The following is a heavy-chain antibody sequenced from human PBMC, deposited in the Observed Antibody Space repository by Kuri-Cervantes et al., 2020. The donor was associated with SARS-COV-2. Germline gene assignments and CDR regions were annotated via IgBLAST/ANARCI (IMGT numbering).Heavy chain of an antibody. Sequence: SETLSLTCTVSGDSISSSRYYWGWIRQPPGKGLEWIGSMYYSGSTYYNPSLKSRLTMSVDTSKNQFSLKLSSVTAADTAVYYCARDFRFGELTPIDAFDIWGQGTMVTVSS. V-gene: IGHV4-39*07. D-gene: IGHD3-10*01. CDR3: ARDFRFGELTPIDAFDI. CDR1: GDSISSSRYY. J-gene: IGHJ3*02. CDR2: MYYSGST.